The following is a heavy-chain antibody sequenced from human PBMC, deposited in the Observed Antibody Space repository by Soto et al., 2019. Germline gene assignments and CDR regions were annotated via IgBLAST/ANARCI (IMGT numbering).Heavy chain of an antibody. Sequence: PSDTLSLTCAFYGGSFDDFYWSWVRQSPGKGLEWIGEISHDGGTNYSPSLASRISISADTSKNQFSLHLKSVTAADTGLYYCARGQLVWYGDLTPYYRDMDAWGQGTTVTVS. D-gene: IGHD3-10*01. CDR2: ISHDGGT. CDR1: GGSFDDFY. V-gene: IGHV4-34*01. CDR3: ARGQLVWYGDLTPYYRDMDA. J-gene: IGHJ6*02.